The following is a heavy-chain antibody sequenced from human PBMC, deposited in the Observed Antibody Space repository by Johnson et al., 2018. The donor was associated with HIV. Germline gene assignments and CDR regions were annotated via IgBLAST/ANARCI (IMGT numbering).Heavy chain of an antibody. CDR3: ARVRAGRENAFDI. CDR2: ISYDGSNK. V-gene: IGHV3-30*03. D-gene: IGHD1-26*01. CDR1: GFTFPNAW. Sequence: QVQLVESGGGLVKPGGSLRLSCAASGFTFPNAWMHWVRQAPGKGLEWVAVISYDGSNKYYADSVKGRFTISRDNSKNTLSLQMNSPRVDDTAIYYCARVRAGRENAFDIWGQGTMVTVSS. J-gene: IGHJ3*02.